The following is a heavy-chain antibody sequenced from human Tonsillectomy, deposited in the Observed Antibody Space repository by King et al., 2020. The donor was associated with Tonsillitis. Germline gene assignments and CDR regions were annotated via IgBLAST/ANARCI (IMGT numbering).Heavy chain of an antibody. CDR1: GYTFTDYY. CDR3: TRDNEIMITFGGVMVPDY. CDR2: INPNIGGT. V-gene: IGHV1-2*02. J-gene: IGHJ4*02. D-gene: IGHD3-16*01. Sequence: QLVQSGAEVKKPGASVKVSCKASGYTFTDYYIHWVRQAPGQGLEWMGWINPNIGGTKYAQKFQGRVTMTRDTSISTAYMELSRLRSDDTAVYYCTRDNEIMITFGGVMVPDYWGQGNLVTVSS.